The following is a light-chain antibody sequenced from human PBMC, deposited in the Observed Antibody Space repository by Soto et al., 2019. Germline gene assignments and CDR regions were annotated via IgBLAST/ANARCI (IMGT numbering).Light chain of an antibody. CDR2: GAS. V-gene: IGKV3-15*01. CDR3: QHYNAWPPYA. CDR1: QTIYTN. Sequence: EIVMTQSPATLSVSPGETATLSCRASQTIYTNLAWYQQKPGQAPRLLIYGASTRAATFPARFSGSGSGTEFTLTITSLHSEDSAVYYCQHYNAWPPYAFGQGTKLEIK. J-gene: IGKJ2*01.